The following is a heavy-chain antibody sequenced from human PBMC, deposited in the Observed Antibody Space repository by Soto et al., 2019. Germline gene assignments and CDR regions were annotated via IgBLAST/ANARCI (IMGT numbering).Heavy chain of an antibody. CDR3: ARVHYDFSSGYQYYFDY. V-gene: IGHV4-34*01. Sequence: SETLSLTCAVYGGSFSGYYWSWIRQPPGKGLEWIGEINHSGSTNYNPSLKSRVTISVDTSKNQFSLKLSSVTAADTAVYYCARVHYDFSSGYQYYFDYWGQGTLVTVAS. D-gene: IGHD3-3*01. CDR1: GGSFSGYY. CDR2: INHSGST. J-gene: IGHJ4*02.